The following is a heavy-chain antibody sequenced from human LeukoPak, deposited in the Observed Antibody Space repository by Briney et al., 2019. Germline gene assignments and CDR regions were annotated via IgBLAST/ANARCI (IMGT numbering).Heavy chain of an antibody. J-gene: IGHJ4*02. CDR1: GFTFSRHA. CDR2: IDGSGSLT. Sequence: GGSLRLSCGASGFTFSRHATNWVRQPPGKGLEWVSGIDGSGSLTFYADSVKGRFTISRDNSENRLYLQMNSLRAEDTAVYYCGRVSTVTANFDYWGQGSLVTVSS. V-gene: IGHV3-23*01. CDR3: GRVSTVTANFDY. D-gene: IGHD2-21*02.